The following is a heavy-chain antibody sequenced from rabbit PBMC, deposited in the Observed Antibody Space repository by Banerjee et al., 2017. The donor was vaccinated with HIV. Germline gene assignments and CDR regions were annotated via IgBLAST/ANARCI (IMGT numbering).Heavy chain of an antibody. J-gene: IGHJ4*01. V-gene: IGHV1S45*01. Sequence: QQQLEESGAGLVKPGGSLTLTCKASGLDFSSSCWICWVRQAPGKGLEWIACIYTGSGSALYVSWAKGRFTISKTSSTTVTLQMTSLTAADTATYFCARDWADSNGYSYAYDLNLWGQGTLVTVS. CDR1: GLDFSSSCW. CDR3: ARDWADSNGYSYAYDLNL. D-gene: IGHD6-1*01. CDR2: IYTGSGSA.